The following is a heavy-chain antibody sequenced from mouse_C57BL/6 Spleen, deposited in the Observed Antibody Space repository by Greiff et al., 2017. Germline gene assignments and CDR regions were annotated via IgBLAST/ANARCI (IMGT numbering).Heavy chain of an antibody. CDR3: AREITTRTHYAMDY. D-gene: IGHD2-4*01. Sequence: EVMLVESGGGLVKPGGSLKLSCAASGFTFSDYGMHWVRQAPEKGLEWVAYISSGSSTIYYADTVKGRFTISRDNAKNTLFLQMTSLRSEDTAMYYCAREITTRTHYAMDYWGQGTSVTVSS. CDR1: GFTFSDYG. V-gene: IGHV5-17*01. J-gene: IGHJ4*01. CDR2: ISSGSSTI.